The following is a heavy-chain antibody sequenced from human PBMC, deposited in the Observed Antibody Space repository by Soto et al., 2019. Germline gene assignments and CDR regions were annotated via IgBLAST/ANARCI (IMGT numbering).Heavy chain of an antibody. CDR3: AHRYPSWLRFAYYFDY. V-gene: IGHV2-5*01. D-gene: IGHD5-12*01. Sequence: QITLKESGPTLVKPTQTLTLTCTFSGFSLSTSGVGVGWIRQPPGKALEWLALIYWNDDKRYSPSLKSRLTITKDTSKNQVVLTMTKMDPVDTATYYCAHRYPSWLRFAYYFDYWGQGTLITVSS. CDR2: IYWNDDK. J-gene: IGHJ4*02. CDR1: GFSLSTSGVG.